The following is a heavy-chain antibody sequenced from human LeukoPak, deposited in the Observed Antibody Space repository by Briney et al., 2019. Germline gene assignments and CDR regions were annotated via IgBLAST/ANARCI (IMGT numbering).Heavy chain of an antibody. J-gene: IGHJ4*02. V-gene: IGHV3-30*18. CDR3: AKDLGGKVTAIFGFDY. D-gene: IGHD2-21*02. CDR1: GFTFSSNG. Sequence: GRSLRLSCAASGFTFSSNGMHWVRQAPGKGLEWVAVISYDGSNKYYADSVKGRFTISRDNSKNTLYLQMNSLRAEDTAVYYCAKDLGGKVTAIFGFDYWGQGTLVTVSS. CDR2: ISYDGSNK.